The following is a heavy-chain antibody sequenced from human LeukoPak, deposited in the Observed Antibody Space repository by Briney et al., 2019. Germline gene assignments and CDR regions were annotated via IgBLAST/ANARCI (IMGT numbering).Heavy chain of an antibody. CDR2: INTDGSST. CDR3: ARDWAEGYYFDY. CDR1: GFTFSSYW. Sequence: GGSLRLSCAASGFTFSSYWMHWVRQAPGKGLVWVSRINTDGSSTSYADSVKGRFTISRDNAKNTLYLQMNSLRAEDTAVYYCARDWAEGYYFDYWGQGTLVTVSS. J-gene: IGHJ4*02. V-gene: IGHV3-74*01. D-gene: IGHD1-14*01.